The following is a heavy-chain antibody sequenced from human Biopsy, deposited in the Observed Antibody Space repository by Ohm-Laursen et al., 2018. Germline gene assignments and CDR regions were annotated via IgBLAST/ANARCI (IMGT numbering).Heavy chain of an antibody. CDR2: IYYTGST. J-gene: IGHJ2*01. CDR3: ARHAPSYSGSYWRYFDL. Sequence: GTLSLTCTVSGGSISSYYWSWIRQPPGKGLEWIGYIYYTGSTNYNPSLKSRVTISVDTSTNHLSLSLTSVTAADTAVYYCARHAPSYSGSYWRYFDLWGRGTLVTVSS. V-gene: IGHV4-59*08. CDR1: GGSISSYY. D-gene: IGHD1-26*01.